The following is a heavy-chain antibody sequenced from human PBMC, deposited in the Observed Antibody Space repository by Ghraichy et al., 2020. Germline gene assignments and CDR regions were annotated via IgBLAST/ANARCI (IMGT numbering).Heavy chain of an antibody. D-gene: IGHD3-16*02. CDR2: FDPEDGET. V-gene: IGHV1-24*01. Sequence: ASAKVSCKVSGYTLTELSMHWVRQAPGKGLEWMGGFDPEDGETIYAQKFQGRVTMTEDTSTDTAYMELSSLRSEDTAVYYCATPITFGGVIAKQAFDIWGQGTMVTVSS. CDR3: ATPITFGGVIAKQAFDI. CDR1: GYTLTELS. J-gene: IGHJ3*02.